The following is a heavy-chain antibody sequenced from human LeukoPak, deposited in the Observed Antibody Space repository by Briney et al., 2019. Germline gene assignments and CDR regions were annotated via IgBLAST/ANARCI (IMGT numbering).Heavy chain of an antibody. Sequence: PSETLSLTCTVSGGSISSGDYYWSWIRQPPGKGLEWIGGIYYSGSTYYNPSLKSRVTISVDTSKNQFSLKLSSVTAADTAVYYCARLGIAAAGVKKIDYWGQGTLVTVSS. CDR1: GGSISSGDYY. CDR3: ARLGIAAAGVKKIDY. D-gene: IGHD6-13*01. V-gene: IGHV4-39*01. CDR2: IYYSGST. J-gene: IGHJ4*02.